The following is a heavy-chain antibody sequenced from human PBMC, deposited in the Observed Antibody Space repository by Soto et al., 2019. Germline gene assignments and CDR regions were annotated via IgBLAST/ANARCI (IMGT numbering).Heavy chain of an antibody. J-gene: IGHJ3*02. V-gene: IGHV4-30-4*01. D-gene: IGHD3-22*01. Sequence: PSETLSLTCTVSGGSISSGEYYWSWIRQPPGKGLECIGYIYYSGSTYYNPSLKSRVTISVDTSKNQFSLKLSSVTAADTAVYYCASHQGYDAFDIWGQGTMVTVSS. CDR2: IYYSGST. CDR3: ASHQGYDAFDI. CDR1: GGSISSGEYY.